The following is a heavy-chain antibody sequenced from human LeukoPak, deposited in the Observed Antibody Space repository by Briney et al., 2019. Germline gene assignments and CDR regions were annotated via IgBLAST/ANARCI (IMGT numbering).Heavy chain of an antibody. CDR3: ARDNCNSAICRKKFDY. D-gene: IGHD2-2*01. J-gene: IGHJ4*02. Sequence: PSETLSLTCTVSGGSISSSNNYWGWIRQPPGKGLEWIGSIYYSGSTYYNPSLKSRVTISLDTSKNQFSLKLNSVTAADTAVYYCARDNCNSAICRKKFDYWGQGTVVTVSS. CDR1: GGSISSSNNY. CDR2: IYYSGST. V-gene: IGHV4-39*07.